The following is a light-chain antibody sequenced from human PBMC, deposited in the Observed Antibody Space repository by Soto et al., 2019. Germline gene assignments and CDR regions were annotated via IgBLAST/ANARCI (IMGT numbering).Light chain of an antibody. CDR1: QSISSY. J-gene: IGKJ4*01. Sequence: DIQMTQSPSSLSASVGDRVTITCRASQSISSYLNWYQQKPGKAPKLLIYAASSLQSGVPSRFSGSGSGTDFTLTISSLQPEDFATYYCQQSYSTLLTFGGETKVDIK. CDR2: AAS. CDR3: QQSYSTLLT. V-gene: IGKV1-39*01.